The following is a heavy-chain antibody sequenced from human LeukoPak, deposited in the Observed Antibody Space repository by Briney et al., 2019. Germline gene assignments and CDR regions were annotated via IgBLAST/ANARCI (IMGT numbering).Heavy chain of an antibody. CDR3: ARDPGIAAAGTVGYFDL. CDR1: GFTFTSYW. Sequence: GGSLRLSCAASGFTFTSYWMSWVRQAPGKGPEWVANIEQDGSEKHYGDSVKGRFTISRDNAKNSLFLQMNSLRAEDTAVYYCARDPGIAAAGTVGYFDLWGQGNMVTVSS. J-gene: IGHJ4*02. V-gene: IGHV3-7*01. CDR2: IEQDGSEK. D-gene: IGHD6-13*01.